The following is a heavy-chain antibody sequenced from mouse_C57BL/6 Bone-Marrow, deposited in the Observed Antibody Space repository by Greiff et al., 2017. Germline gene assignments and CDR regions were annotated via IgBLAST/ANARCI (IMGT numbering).Heavy chain of an antibody. Sequence: DVMLVESGGGLVKPGGSLKLSCAASGFTFSDYGMHWVRQAPEKGLEWVAYISSGSSTIYYADTVKGRFTIARDNAKNTLFLQMTSLRSEDTAMYYCARCYLDYWGQGTTLTVSS. CDR2: ISSGSSTI. J-gene: IGHJ2*01. CDR3: ARCYLDY. CDR1: GFTFSDYG. V-gene: IGHV5-17*01.